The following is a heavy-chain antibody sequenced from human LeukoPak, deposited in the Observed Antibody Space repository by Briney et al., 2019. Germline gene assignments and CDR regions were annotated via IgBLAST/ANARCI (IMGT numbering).Heavy chain of an antibody. CDR1: GFTFTSSA. V-gene: IGHV1-58*01. D-gene: IGHD1-20*01. Sequence: SVKVSCKASGFTFTSSAVQWVRQARGQRLEWIGWIVVGSGNTNYAQKFQERVTITRDMSTSTAYMELSSLRSEDTAVYYCAAEQVPYSWNDADAFDIWGQGTMVTVSS. J-gene: IGHJ3*02. CDR2: IVVGSGNT. CDR3: AAEQVPYSWNDADAFDI.